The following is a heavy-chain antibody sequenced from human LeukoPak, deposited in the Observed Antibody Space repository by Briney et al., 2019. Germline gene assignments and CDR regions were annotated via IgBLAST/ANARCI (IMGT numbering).Heavy chain of an antibody. D-gene: IGHD2-15*01. CDR2: IKQVGSEK. V-gene: IGHV3-7*01. CDR3: ARSYCSVGSFYSFDY. J-gene: IGHJ4*02. CDR1: EFTFRNNR. Sequence: GGSLRLSCTASEFTFRNNRMSWVRKAPGKGREWVANIKQVGSEKYYVDSVEGRFPISRDNARNSLYLQMNSLRAEDTAMFYCARSYCSVGSFYSFDYWGQGTLVTVSS.